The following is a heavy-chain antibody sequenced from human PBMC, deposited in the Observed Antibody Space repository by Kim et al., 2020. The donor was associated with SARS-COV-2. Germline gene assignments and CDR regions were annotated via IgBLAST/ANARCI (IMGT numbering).Heavy chain of an antibody. J-gene: IGHJ6*02. D-gene: IGHD3-9*01. CDR3: ARDQDISGYYYYYGMDV. V-gene: IGHV7-4-1*02. CDR2: INTNTGNP. Sequence: ASVKVSCKASGYTFTSYAMNWVRQAPGQGLEWMGWINTNTGNPTYAQGFTGRFVFSLDTSVSTAYLQISSLKAEDTAVYYCARDQDISGYYYYYGMDVWGQWTTVTVSS. CDR1: GYTFTSYA.